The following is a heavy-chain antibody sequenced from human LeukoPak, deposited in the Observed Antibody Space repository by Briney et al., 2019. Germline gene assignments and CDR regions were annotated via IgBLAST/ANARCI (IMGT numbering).Heavy chain of an antibody. J-gene: IGHJ6*03. V-gene: IGHV3-7*01. Sequence: GGSLRLSCAASGFTFSSYWMSWVRQAPGKGLEWVANIKQDGSEKYYVDSVKGRFTISRDNAKNSLYLQMNSLRAEDTAVYYCARRYFDPYYYYYMDVWGKGTTVTISS. CDR1: GFTFSSYW. CDR2: IKQDGSEK. CDR3: ARRYFDPYYYYYMDV. D-gene: IGHD3-9*01.